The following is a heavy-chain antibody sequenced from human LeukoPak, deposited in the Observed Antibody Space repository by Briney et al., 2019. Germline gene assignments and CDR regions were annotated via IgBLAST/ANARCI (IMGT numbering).Heavy chain of an antibody. V-gene: IGHV3-30*03. CDR1: GFTFSSYG. CDR2: ISYDGSNK. J-gene: IGHJ6*02. CDR3: ATQHSGGWYYYYYYGMDV. D-gene: IGHD6-19*01. Sequence: PGRSLRLSCAASGFTFSSYGMHWVRQAPGKGLEWVAVISYDGSNKYYADSVKGRFTISRDNSKNTLYLQMNSLRAEDTAVYYCATQHSGGWYYYYYYGMDVWGQGTTVTVSS.